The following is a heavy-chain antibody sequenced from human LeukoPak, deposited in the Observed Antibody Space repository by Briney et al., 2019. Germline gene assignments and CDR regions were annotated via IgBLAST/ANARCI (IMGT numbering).Heavy chain of an antibody. J-gene: IGHJ4*02. CDR3: ARGVVLRYFDWLLSFDY. V-gene: IGHV4-59*01. Sequence: SETLSLTCTGSGGSISSYYWSWSRQPPGKGLEGIGYIYYSGSTNYNPSLKSRVTISVDTSKNQFSLKLSSVTAADTAVYYCARGVVLRYFDWLLSFDYWGQGTLVTVSS. CDR1: GGSISSYY. D-gene: IGHD3-9*01. CDR2: IYYSGST.